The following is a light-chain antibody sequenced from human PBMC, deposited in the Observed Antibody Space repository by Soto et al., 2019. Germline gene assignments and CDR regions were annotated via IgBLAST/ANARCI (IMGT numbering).Light chain of an antibody. V-gene: IGLV2-14*02. J-gene: IGLJ2*01. CDR2: EGS. CDR3: TSYTRSDTLHVV. CDR1: SSDVGSYNL. Sequence: QSALTQPASVSGSPGQSITISCTGTSSDVGSYNLVSWYQQHPGKAPKLMIYEGSKRPSGVSNRFSGSKSGNTASLTISGLQPEDEAHYYCTSYTRSDTLHVVFGGGTKLTVL.